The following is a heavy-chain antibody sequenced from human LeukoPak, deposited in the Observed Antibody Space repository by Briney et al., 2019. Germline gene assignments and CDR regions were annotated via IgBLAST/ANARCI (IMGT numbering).Heavy chain of an antibody. V-gene: IGHV1-2*02. CDR2: INPNSGGT. Sequence: ASVKFSCKASGYTFTGYYMHWVRQAPGQGLEWMGWINPNSGGTNYAQKFQGRVTMTRDTSISTAYMELSRLRSDDTAVYYCARGGIIVGATDPFDYWGQGTLVTVSS. J-gene: IGHJ4*02. CDR1: GYTFTGYY. D-gene: IGHD1-26*01. CDR3: ARGGIIVGATDPFDY.